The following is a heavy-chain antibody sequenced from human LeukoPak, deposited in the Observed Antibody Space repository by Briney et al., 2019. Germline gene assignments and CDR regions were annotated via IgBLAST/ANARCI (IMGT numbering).Heavy chain of an antibody. Sequence: GGSLRLSCAASGFTFSSYGMHWVRQAPGKGLEWVAFIRHDGGNKYYADSVKGRFTISRDNSKNTLYLQMNSLRGDDTAVYYCAKDGRNYYTNSGYHDAFDIWGLGTMVTVSS. V-gene: IGHV3-30*02. CDR2: IRHDGGNK. D-gene: IGHD5-12*01. CDR3: AKDGRNYYTNSGYHDAFDI. J-gene: IGHJ3*02. CDR1: GFTFSSYG.